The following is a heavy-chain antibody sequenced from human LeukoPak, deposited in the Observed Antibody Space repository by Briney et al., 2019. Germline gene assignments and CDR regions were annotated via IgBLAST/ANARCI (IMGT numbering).Heavy chain of an antibody. CDR3: AKDDAWLRFGE. CDR2: ISGTGGST. V-gene: IGHV3-23*01. CDR1: GFTFSTYA. D-gene: IGHD3-10*01. J-gene: IGHJ4*02. Sequence: GSLRLSCAASGFTFSTYAMTWVRQAPGKGLEWVSLISGTGGSTYYADSVKGRFTISRDNSKNTLYLEVISLTAEDTAVYYCAKDDAWLRFGEWSQGTLVTVSS.